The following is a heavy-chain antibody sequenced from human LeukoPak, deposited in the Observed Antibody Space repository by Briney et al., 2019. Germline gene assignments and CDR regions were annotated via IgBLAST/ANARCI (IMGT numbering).Heavy chain of an antibody. V-gene: IGHV4-59*01. CDR1: GGSISNYY. CDR2: IHYSGST. D-gene: IGHD4-23*01. Sequence: PSETLSLTCTVSGGSISNYYWSWIRQPPGKGLEWIGYIHYSGSTNYNPSLKSRVTISVDTSKNQLSLKLTSVTAADTAVYYCARELGATVGNYGMDVWGQGTTVTVSS. J-gene: IGHJ6*02. CDR3: ARELGATVGNYGMDV.